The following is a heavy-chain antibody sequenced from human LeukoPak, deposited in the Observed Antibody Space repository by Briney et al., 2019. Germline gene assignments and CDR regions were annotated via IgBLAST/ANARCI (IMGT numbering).Heavy chain of an antibody. D-gene: IGHD6-13*01. V-gene: IGHV3-30*03. Sequence: GRSLRLSCAAPGFTFSSYGMHWVRQAPGKGLEWVAVISYDGSNKYYADSVKGRFTISRDNSKNTLYLQMNSLRAEDTAVYYCASTGYSSSWSHPPYFDYWGHGTLVTVSS. CDR1: GFTFSSYG. J-gene: IGHJ4*01. CDR2: ISYDGSNK. CDR3: ASTGYSSSWSHPPYFDY.